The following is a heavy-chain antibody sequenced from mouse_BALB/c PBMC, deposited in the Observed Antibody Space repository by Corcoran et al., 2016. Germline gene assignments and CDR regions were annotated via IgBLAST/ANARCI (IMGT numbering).Heavy chain of an antibody. CDR2: INPYNGGT. CDR1: GYSFTGYT. D-gene: IGHD2-10*02. CDR3: AREYGNY. J-gene: IGHJ2*01. Sequence: EVQLQQSGPELVKPGASMKISCKASGYSFTGYTMNWVKQSHGKNLEWSGLINPYNGGTSYNQKFKGKATLTVDKSSSTAYMELLSLTSEDSAVYYWAREYGNYWGQGTTLTVSS. V-gene: IGHV1-18*01.